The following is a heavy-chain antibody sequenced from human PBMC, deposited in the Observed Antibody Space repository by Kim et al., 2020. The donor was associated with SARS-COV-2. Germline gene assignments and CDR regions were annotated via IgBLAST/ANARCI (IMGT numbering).Heavy chain of an antibody. D-gene: IGHD3-22*01. CDR3: ARGSGGYYLDAFDI. Sequence: AQGFTGRFVFSLDTSVSTAYLQISSLKAEDTAVYYCARGSGGYYLDAFDIWGQGTMVTVSS. V-gene: IGHV7-4-1*02. J-gene: IGHJ3*02.